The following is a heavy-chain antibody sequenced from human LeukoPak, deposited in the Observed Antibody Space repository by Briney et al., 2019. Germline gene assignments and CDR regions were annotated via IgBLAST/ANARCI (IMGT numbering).Heavy chain of an antibody. V-gene: IGHV3-48*03. Sequence: GVSLRLSCAASGFTFSSYEMNWVRQAPGKGLEWVSYISSNAGTIYNADSVKGRFTISRDNAKNSLYLQMNSLRAEDTAVYYCARGTGYSSKAFDIWGQGTMVIVSS. CDR2: ISSNAGTI. J-gene: IGHJ3*02. CDR1: GFTFSSYE. D-gene: IGHD6-13*01. CDR3: ARGTGYSSKAFDI.